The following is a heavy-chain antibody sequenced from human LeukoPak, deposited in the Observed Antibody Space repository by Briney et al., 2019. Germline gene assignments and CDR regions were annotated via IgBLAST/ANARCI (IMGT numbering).Heavy chain of an antibody. CDR2: MNPNSGNT. D-gene: IGHD3-3*01. CDR3: ARAGKTSGYYSYYYYYGMDV. Sequence: ASAKVSCKASGYTFTSYDINWVRQAPGQGLEWMGWMNPNSGNTGYAQKFQGRVTMTRNTSISTAYMELSSLRSEDTAVYYCARAGKTSGYYSYYYYYGMDVWGQGTTVTVSS. J-gene: IGHJ6*02. CDR1: GYTFTSYD. V-gene: IGHV1-8*01.